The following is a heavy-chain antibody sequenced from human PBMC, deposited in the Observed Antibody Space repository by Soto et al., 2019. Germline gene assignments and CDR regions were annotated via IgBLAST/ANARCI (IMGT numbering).Heavy chain of an antibody. J-gene: IGHJ3*02. CDR2: ISWNSGYI. CDR3: ARDRNVPGYGDYSDSIDM. CDR1: GFTFDDHA. D-gene: IGHD4-17*01. V-gene: IGHV3-9*01. Sequence: EVQLVESGGGLVQPGRSLRLSCIASGFTFDDHAMHWVRQAPGKGLEWVSGISWNSGYIGYADSVKGRFTISRDNAKNSVHLQMNSLRAEDTAFYYCARDRNVPGYGDYSDSIDMWGQGTMVTVSS.